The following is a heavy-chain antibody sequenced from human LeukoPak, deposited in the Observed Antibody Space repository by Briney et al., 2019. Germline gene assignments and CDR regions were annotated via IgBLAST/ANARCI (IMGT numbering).Heavy chain of an antibody. D-gene: IGHD2-2*01. Sequence: GASVKVSCKASGYTFTSYYMHWVRQAPGQGLEWMGMINPSGGSTSYAQKFQGRVTMTRDTSTSTVYMELSSLRSEDTAVYYCARGGIVVVPAATGGDWFDPWGQGTLVTVSS. J-gene: IGHJ5*02. CDR3: ARGGIVVVPAATGGDWFDP. CDR1: GYTFTSYY. V-gene: IGHV1-46*01. CDR2: INPSGGST.